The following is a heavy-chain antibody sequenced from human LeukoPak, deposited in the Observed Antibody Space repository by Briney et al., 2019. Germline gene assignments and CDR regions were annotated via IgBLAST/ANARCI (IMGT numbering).Heavy chain of an antibody. CDR3: ARGSDDILTGYYPTGGYAFDI. CDR2: INPNSGGT. CDR1: GYTFTCYY. Sequence: ASVKVSCKASGYTFTCYYMHWVRQAPGQGLEWMGWINPNSGGTNYAQKFQGWVTMTRDTSISTAYMELSRLRSDDTAVYYCARGSDDILTGYYPTGGYAFDIWGQGTMVTVSS. J-gene: IGHJ3*02. V-gene: IGHV1-2*04. D-gene: IGHD3-9*01.